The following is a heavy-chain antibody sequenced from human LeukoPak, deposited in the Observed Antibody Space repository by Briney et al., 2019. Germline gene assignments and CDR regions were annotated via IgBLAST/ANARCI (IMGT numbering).Heavy chain of an antibody. CDR1: GGSISSSNW. V-gene: IGHV4-4*02. Sequence: SGTLSLTCAVSGGSISSSNWWSWVRQPPGKGLEWIGEIYHSGSTNYNPSLKSRVTISVDKSKNQFSLKLSSVTAADTAVYYCARGSRPSLYSSSWFDYWGQGTLVTVSS. CDR3: ARGSRPSLYSSSWFDY. J-gene: IGHJ4*02. D-gene: IGHD6-13*01. CDR2: IYHSGST.